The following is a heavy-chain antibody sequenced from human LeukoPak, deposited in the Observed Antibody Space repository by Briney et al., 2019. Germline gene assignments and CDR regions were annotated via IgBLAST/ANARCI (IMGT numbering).Heavy chain of an antibody. CDR3: ARSNQANDY. CDR2: INPGGSST. V-gene: IGHV3-74*01. Sequence: GGSLRLSCAASGFTFSSYWMHWVRQVPGKGLVWVSRINPGGSSTAYADSVKGRFTISRDNAKNTLYLQMDSLRAEDTAIYYCARSNQANDYWGQGTLVTVSS. J-gene: IGHJ4*02. D-gene: IGHD1-14*01. CDR1: GFTFSSYW.